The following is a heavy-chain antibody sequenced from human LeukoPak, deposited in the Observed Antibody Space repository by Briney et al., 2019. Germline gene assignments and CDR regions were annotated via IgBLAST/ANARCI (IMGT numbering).Heavy chain of an antibody. Sequence: GGSLRLSCAASGFTFSSYAMSWVRQAPGKGLEWVSAISGSGGSTYYADSVKGRFTISRDNSKNTLYLQMNSLRAEDTAVYYCAKGEAKVRGVKPVDYWGQGTLVTVSS. CDR1: GFTFSSYA. CDR2: ISGSGGST. J-gene: IGHJ4*02. V-gene: IGHV3-23*01. D-gene: IGHD3-10*01. CDR3: AKGEAKVRGVKPVDY.